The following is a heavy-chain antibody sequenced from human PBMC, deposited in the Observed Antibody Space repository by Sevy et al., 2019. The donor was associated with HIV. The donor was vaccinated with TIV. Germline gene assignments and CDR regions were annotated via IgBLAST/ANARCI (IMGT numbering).Heavy chain of an antibody. J-gene: IGHJ4*02. Sequence: SETLSLTCTVSGGSITSLYWNWIRQPPGKGLEWIAYIYYNGHINYNPSLKSRVTLSLDTSKNQFSLRLSSLTAADTAMYYCAGENAWGRGYSWGQGTLVTVSS. CDR1: GGSITSLY. D-gene: IGHD1-26*01. CDR2: IYYNGHI. V-gene: IGHV4-59*08. CDR3: AGENAWGRGYS.